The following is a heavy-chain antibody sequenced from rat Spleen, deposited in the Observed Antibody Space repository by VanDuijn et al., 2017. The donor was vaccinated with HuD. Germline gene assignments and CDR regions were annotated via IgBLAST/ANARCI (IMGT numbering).Heavy chain of an antibody. V-gene: IGHV5-31*01. CDR1: GFIFSRSA. CDR2: ITNTGGST. J-gene: IGHJ2*01. D-gene: IGHD3-6*01. Sequence: EVQLVESGGGLVQPGRSLKLSCAASGFIFSRSAMAWVRQAPGKGLEWVASITNTGGSTFYPDSVKGRFTISRDNAKNTLYLQMTSLRSEDTAIYYCTKNWDYWGQGVMVTVSS. CDR3: TKNWDY.